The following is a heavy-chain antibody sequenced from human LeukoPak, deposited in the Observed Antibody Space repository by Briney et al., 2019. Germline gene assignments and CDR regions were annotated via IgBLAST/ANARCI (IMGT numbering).Heavy chain of an antibody. CDR2: MTGPADTT. Sequence: GGSLRLSCAASGFNFNNFAMSWVRQAPGKGLEWLSAMTGPADTTYYAEFVKGRFTISRDYSKSMVFLQMNSLRVEDTAIYYCAKGAEIDHWGQGTLVTVSS. CDR1: GFNFNNFA. CDR3: AKGAEIDH. V-gene: IGHV3-23*01. J-gene: IGHJ4*02.